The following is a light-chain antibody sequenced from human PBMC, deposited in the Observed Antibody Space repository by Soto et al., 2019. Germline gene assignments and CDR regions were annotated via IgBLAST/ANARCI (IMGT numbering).Light chain of an antibody. CDR3: MQALQTPLT. V-gene: IGKV2-28*01. CDR2: LGS. CDR1: QSLLHSNGYNY. J-gene: IGKJ3*01. Sequence: IVMTQSPLSLPVTPGEPASISCRSSQSLLHSNGYNYLDWYLQKPGQSPQLLIYLGSNRASGVPDRFSGSGSGTDFTLKISRVEAEDVGVYYCMQALQTPLTFGPGTKVDI.